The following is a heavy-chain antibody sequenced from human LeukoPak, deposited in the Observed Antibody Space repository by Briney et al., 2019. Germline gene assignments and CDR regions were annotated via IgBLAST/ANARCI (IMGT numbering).Heavy chain of an antibody. V-gene: IGHV1-8*01. D-gene: IGHD6-19*01. J-gene: IGHJ6*03. Sequence: ASVKVSCKASGYTFTSYDINWVRQATGQGLEWMGWMNPNSGNTGYAQKFQGRVTMTRNTSISTAYMELSSLRSDDTAVYYCARAGPYSSGWLRSGYYYYYMDVWGKGTTVTVSS. CDR2: MNPNSGNT. CDR1: GYTFTSYD. CDR3: ARAGPYSSGWLRSGYYYYYMDV.